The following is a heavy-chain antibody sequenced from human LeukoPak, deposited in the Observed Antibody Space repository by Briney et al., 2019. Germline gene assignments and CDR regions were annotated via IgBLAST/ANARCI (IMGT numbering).Heavy chain of an antibody. CDR2: ISGSGGST. J-gene: IGHJ6*03. D-gene: IGHD3-9*01. CDR1: GFSFSSYA. Sequence: PGGSLRLSCAASGFSFSSYAMSWVRQAPGKGLEWVSAISGSGGSTYYADSVKGRFTISRDNSKNTLYLQMNSLRAEDTAVYYCAKDYDILTGYYWSPYMDVWGKGTTVTVSS. CDR3: AKDYDILTGYYWSPYMDV. V-gene: IGHV3-23*01.